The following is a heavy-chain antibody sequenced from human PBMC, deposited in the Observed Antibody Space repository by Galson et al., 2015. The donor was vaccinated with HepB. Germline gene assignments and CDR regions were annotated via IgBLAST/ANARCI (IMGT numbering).Heavy chain of an antibody. Sequence: SVKVSCKASGGTFSSYTISWVRQAPGQGLEWMGRIIPILGIANYAQKFQGRVTITADKSTSTAYMELSSLRSEDTAVYYCARTLEEMASHWYFDLWGRGTLVTVSS. V-gene: IGHV1-69*02. D-gene: IGHD5-24*01. CDR2: IIPILGIA. J-gene: IGHJ2*01. CDR1: GGTFSSYT. CDR3: ARTLEEMASHWYFDL.